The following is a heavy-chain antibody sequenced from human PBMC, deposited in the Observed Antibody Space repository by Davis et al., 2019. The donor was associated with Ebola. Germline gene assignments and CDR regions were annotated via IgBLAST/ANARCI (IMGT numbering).Heavy chain of an antibody. D-gene: IGHD1-7*01. J-gene: IGHJ4*02. CDR3: AKVAPYNWNYVLDY. CDR1: GYTFTSYA. V-gene: IGHV1-3*01. Sequence: ASVKVSCKASGYTFTSYAMHWVRQAPGQRLEWMGWINAGNGNTKYSQKFQGRVTITRDTSASTAYMELSSLRSEDTAVYYCAKVAPYNWNYVLDYWGQGTLVTVSS. CDR2: INAGNGNT.